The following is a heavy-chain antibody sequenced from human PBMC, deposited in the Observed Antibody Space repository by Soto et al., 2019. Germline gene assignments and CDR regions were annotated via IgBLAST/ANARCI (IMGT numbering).Heavy chain of an antibody. V-gene: IGHV3-30*18. CDR1: GFTFSSYG. J-gene: IGHJ6*02. CDR2: ISYDGSNK. CDR3: AKDGDTAMVTRASYYYGMDV. Sequence: PGGSLRLCCAASGFTFSSYGMDWVRQAPGKGLEWVAVISYDGSNKYYADSVKGRFTISRDNSKNTLYLQMNSLRAEDTAVYYCAKDGDTAMVTRASYYYGMDVWGQGTMVTVSS. D-gene: IGHD5-18*01.